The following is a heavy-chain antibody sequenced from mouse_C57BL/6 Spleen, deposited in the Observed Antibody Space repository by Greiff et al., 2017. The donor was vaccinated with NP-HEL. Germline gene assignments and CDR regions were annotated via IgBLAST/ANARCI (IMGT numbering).Heavy chain of an antibody. CDR2: INYDGSST. D-gene: IGHD1-1*01. CDR3: ARIHYGLYYFDY. J-gene: IGHJ2*01. CDR1: GFTFSDYY. V-gene: IGHV5-16*01. Sequence: EVKLVESEGGLVQPGSSMKLSCTASGFTFSDYYMAWVRQVPEKGLEWVANINYDGSSTYYLDSLKSRFIISRDNAKNILYLQMSSLKSEDTATYYCARIHYGLYYFDYWGQGTTLTVSS.